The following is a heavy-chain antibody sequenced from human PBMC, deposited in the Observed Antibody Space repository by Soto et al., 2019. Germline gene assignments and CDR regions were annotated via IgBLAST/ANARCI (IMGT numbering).Heavy chain of an antibody. J-gene: IGHJ4*02. CDR3: ASNPYSTSWYGFGY. Sequence: ASVKVSCKASGYTFTSYGISWVRQAPGQGLEWMGWISAYNGNTNYAQKLQGRVTMTTDTSTSTAYMELRSLRSDDTAVYYCASNPYSTSWYGFGYWGQGTLVTVSS. CDR1: GYTFTSYG. D-gene: IGHD6-13*01. V-gene: IGHV1-18*04. CDR2: ISAYNGNT.